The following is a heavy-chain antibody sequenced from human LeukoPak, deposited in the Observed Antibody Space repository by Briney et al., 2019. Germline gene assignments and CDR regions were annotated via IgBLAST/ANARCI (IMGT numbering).Heavy chain of an antibody. D-gene: IGHD6-13*01. CDR3: ARYGFSSSWQGGWHAFDI. CDR1: GYTLTSYY. CDR2: INPTVGDT. Sequence: ASVKVSCKASGYTLTSYYMHWVRQAPGQGLEWMGIINPTVGDTIYAQKFQGRVTMTRDMSTSTVYMELSSLRSGDTAVYYCARYGFSSSWQGGWHAFDIWGQGTMVTVSS. J-gene: IGHJ3*02. V-gene: IGHV1-46*01.